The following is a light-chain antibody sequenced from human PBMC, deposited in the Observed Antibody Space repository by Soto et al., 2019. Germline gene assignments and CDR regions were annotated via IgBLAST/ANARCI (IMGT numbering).Light chain of an antibody. J-gene: IGKJ3*01. CDR3: QQIYSAPFT. V-gene: IGKV4-1*01. Sequence: DIVMTQSPDSLAVSLGERVTINCKSSQSVLYSSNNKNYLSWYQQKPGQAPKLLIFWASTRESGVPDRFSGSGSGTDFTLTITSLQAEDVAVYFCQQIYSAPFTFGLGTKLDIK. CDR1: QSVLYSSNNKNY. CDR2: WAS.